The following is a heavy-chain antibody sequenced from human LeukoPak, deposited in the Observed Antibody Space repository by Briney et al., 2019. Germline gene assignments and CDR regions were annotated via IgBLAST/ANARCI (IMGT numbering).Heavy chain of an antibody. Sequence: GGSLRLSCAASGFTFSSRGISWVRQAPGKGLEWVSAISVGGGSTYYADSVKGRFTISRDNSKNTLYLQMNSLRAEDTAVYYCATLNWETSTRIWGQGTMVTVSS. CDR1: GFTFSSRG. J-gene: IGHJ3*02. V-gene: IGHV3-23*01. CDR2: ISVGGGST. D-gene: IGHD2-2*01. CDR3: ATLNWETSTRI.